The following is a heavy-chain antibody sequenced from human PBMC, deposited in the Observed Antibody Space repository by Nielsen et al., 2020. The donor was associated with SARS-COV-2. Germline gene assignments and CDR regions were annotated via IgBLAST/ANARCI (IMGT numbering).Heavy chain of an antibody. D-gene: IGHD3/OR15-3a*01. J-gene: IGHJ6*02. Sequence: VRQMPGKGLEWMGIIYPEDSDTKYSPSFQGQVSISVDRSITTAYLQLNSLKASDTAMYYCARLENDYYFFGMDFWGQGTTVTVSS. V-gene: IGHV5-51*01. CDR3: ARLENDYYFFGMDF. CDR2: IYPEDSDT.